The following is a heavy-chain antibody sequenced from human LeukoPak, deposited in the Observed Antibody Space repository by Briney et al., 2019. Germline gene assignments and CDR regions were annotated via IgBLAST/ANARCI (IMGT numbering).Heavy chain of an antibody. Sequence: SETLSLTCSVSGGSISNYYWSWIRQPAGKGLEWIGRIYTSGSTKYNPSPKSRVTMSLDKSKNQFSLKLSSVIAADTAVYYCANLHRDSDGYYYVDNWGQGTLVTVSS. D-gene: IGHD3-22*01. CDR1: GGSISNYY. CDR2: IYTSGST. CDR3: ANLHRDSDGYYYVDN. J-gene: IGHJ4*02. V-gene: IGHV4-4*07.